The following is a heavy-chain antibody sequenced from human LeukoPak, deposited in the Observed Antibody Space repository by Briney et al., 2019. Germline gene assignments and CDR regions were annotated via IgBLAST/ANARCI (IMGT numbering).Heavy chain of an antibody. CDR1: GYSFTSYW. CDR3: ARGGHYYDSSGPFFDY. Sequence: GEALQISFQGSGYSFTSYWIGWGRQMPGKGLEWRGIIYPGDSDTRYSPSFQGQVTISADKSISTAYLQWSSLKASDTAMYYCARGGHYYDSSGPFFDYWGQGTLVTVSS. D-gene: IGHD3-22*01. J-gene: IGHJ4*02. CDR2: IYPGDSDT. V-gene: IGHV5-51*01.